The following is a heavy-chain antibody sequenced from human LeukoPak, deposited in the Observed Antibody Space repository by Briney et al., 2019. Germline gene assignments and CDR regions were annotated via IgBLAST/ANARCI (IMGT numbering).Heavy chain of an antibody. CDR1: GFTFSSYA. CDR3: AKVHLPRPILLWFGESLTVDY. Sequence: GGSLRLSCAASGFTFSSYAMSWVRQAPGKGLEWVSAISGSGGSTYYADSVKGRFTISRDNSKNTLYLQMNSLRAEDTAVYYCAKVHLPRPILLWFGESLTVDYWGQGTLVNVSS. D-gene: IGHD3-10*01. V-gene: IGHV3-23*01. CDR2: ISGSGGST. J-gene: IGHJ4*02.